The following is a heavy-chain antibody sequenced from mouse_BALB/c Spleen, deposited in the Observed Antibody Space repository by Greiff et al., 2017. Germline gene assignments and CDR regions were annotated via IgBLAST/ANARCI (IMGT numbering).Heavy chain of an antibody. Sequence: EVQGVESGGGLVQPKGSLKLSCAASGFTFNTSAMNWVRQAPGKGLEWVARIRSKSNNYATYYADSVKDRFTISRDDSQSMLYLQMNNLKTEDTAMYYCVRSGGLDYWGQGTTLTVSS. CDR3: VRSGGLDY. V-gene: IGHV10-1*02. J-gene: IGHJ2*01. D-gene: IGHD4-1*01. CDR1: GFTFNTSA. CDR2: IRSKSNNYAT.